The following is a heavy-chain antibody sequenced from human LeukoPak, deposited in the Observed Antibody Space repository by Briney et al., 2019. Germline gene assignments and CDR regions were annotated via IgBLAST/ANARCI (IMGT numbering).Heavy chain of an antibody. J-gene: IGHJ4*02. CDR2: ISGDGSTT. CDR1: GFTISSYW. CDR3: ASDIGD. D-gene: IGHD3-10*01. Sequence: PGGSLRLSCAASGFTISSYWMHWVRQAPGKGLVWVSRISGDGSTTTYADSVKGRFTISRDIAKNTVYLQMSSLRAEDTAVYYCASDIGDWGQGTLVTVSS. V-gene: IGHV3-74*01.